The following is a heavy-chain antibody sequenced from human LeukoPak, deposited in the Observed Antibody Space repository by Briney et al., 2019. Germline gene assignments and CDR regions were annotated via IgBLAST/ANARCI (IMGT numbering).Heavy chain of an antibody. V-gene: IGHV3-30*18. CDR1: GFTFSSYG. J-gene: IGHJ4*02. Sequence: PGRSPRLSCAASGFTFSSYGMHWVRQAPGKGLEWVAVISYDGSNKYYADSVKGRFTISRDNSKNTLYLQMNSLRAEDTAVYYCAKDGSTPFDYWGQGTLVTVSS. CDR2: ISYDGSNK. D-gene: IGHD6-13*01. CDR3: AKDGSTPFDY.